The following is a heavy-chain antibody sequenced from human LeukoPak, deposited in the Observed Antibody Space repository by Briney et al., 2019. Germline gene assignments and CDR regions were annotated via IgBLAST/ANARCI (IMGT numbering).Heavy chain of an antibody. V-gene: IGHV3-7*03. CDR2: IKQDGSEK. CDR1: GFTFSSYW. J-gene: IGHJ5*01. CDR3: AKDLSGSYDS. Sequence: GGSLRLSCAGSGFTFSSYWMTWVRQAPGKGLEWVANIKQDGSEKYYVDSVKGRFTISRDNAQNSLYLQMNSLRAEDTAVYYCAKDLSGSYDSWGQGTLVTVSS. D-gene: IGHD1-26*01.